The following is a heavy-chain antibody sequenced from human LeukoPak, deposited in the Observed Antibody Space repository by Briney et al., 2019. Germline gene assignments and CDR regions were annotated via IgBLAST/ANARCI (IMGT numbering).Heavy chain of an antibody. CDR2: IYTSGST. J-gene: IGHJ4*02. CDR3: ARDFFYGGNRYYFDD. D-gene: IGHD4-23*01. V-gene: IGHV4-4*07. CDR1: GGSISSYY. Sequence: SETLSLTCTVSGGSISSYYWSWIRQPAGKGLEWIGRIYTSGSTNYNPSLKSRVTMSVDTSKNQFSLKLSSVTAADTAVYYCARDFFYGGNRYYFDDWGQGTLVTVSS.